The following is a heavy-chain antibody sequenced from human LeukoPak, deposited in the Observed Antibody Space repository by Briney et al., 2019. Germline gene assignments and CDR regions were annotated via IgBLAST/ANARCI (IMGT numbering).Heavy chain of an antibody. J-gene: IGHJ6*03. CDR3: ARDGYSYGYYYYYYMDV. CDR2: INSDGSST. CDR1: GFSFSTSW. D-gene: IGHD5-18*01. Sequence: GGSLRLSCAASGFSFSTSWMHWVRQAPGKGLVWVSRINSDGSSTSYADSVKGRFTISRDNAKNTLYLQMNSLRAEDTAVYYCARDGYSYGYYYYYYMDVWGKGTTVTISS. V-gene: IGHV3-74*01.